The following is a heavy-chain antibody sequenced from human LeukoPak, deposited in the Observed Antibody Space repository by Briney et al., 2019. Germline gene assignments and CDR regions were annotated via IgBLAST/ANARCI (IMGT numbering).Heavy chain of an antibody. J-gene: IGHJ4*02. CDR2: ISYDGSNK. Sequence: VGSLRPSCAASGFTFSSYAMYWGRKYPGKGLEWVAVISYDGSNKYYADSVKSRFTISRDNSKNTLYLPMNSLRAEDAAVYYCARDARTVGITMIVVGFDYWGQGTLVTVSS. CDR1: GFTFSSYA. V-gene: IGHV3-30*04. CDR3: ARDARTVGITMIVVGFDY. D-gene: IGHD3-22*01.